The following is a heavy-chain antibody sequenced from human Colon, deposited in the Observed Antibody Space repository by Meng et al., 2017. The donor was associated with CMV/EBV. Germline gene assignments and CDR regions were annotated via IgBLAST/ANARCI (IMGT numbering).Heavy chain of an antibody. J-gene: IGHJ4*02. D-gene: IGHD3-10*01. V-gene: IGHV3-23*05. CDR3: ALWLGEHVDY. Sequence: LSCVGSGYTFRNYALHWVRQSPEKGLEWVATIDGPTTNSHYADSVEGRSLISRDNSRNTLYLQLTNLRADDSAKYYCALWLGEHVDYWGQGTLVTVSS. CDR1: GYTFRNYA. CDR2: IDGPTTNS.